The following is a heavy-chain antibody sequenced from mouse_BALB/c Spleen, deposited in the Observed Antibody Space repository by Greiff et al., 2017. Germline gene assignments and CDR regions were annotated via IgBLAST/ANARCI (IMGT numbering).Heavy chain of an antibody. J-gene: IGHJ2*01. Sequence: DVKLVESGGGLVQPGGSLKLSCAASGFTFSSYGMSWVRQTPDKRLELVATINSNGGSTYYPDSVKGRFTISRDNAKNTLYLQMSSLTSEDTAMYYCAREYIYYDYDEVFDYWGQGTTLTVSS. CDR1: GFTFSSYG. D-gene: IGHD2-4*01. CDR2: INSNGGST. V-gene: IGHV5-6-3*01. CDR3: AREYIYYDYDEVFDY.